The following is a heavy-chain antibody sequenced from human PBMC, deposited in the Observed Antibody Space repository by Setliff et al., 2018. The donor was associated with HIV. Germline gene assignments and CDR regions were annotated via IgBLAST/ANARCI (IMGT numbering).Heavy chain of an antibody. D-gene: IGHD1-20*01. CDR1: GFTFSSYS. CDR3: ARDYSRYTWNYFDY. CDR2: ISGNSGAV. J-gene: IGHJ4*02. V-gene: IGHV3-48*04. Sequence: GGSLRLSCAASGFTFSSYSMNWVRQAPGKGLEWVSFISGNSGAVTYADSVKGRFTISRDNAKKSLYLQMNSLRAEDTALYYCARDYSRYTWNYFDYWGQGTLVTVSS.